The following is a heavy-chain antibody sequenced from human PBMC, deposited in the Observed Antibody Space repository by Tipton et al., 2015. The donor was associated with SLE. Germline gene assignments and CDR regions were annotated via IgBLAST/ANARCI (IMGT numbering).Heavy chain of an antibody. V-gene: IGHV1-46*01. CDR2: IIPRGVST. CDR3: ARGGPYQRPPLCMDV. D-gene: IGHD2-2*01. Sequence: QVQLVQSGAEVKKPGASVKVSCKASGYNFTSYSLHWVRQAPGQGLEWMGIIIPRGVSTRYAQKFQGRVSMTRDTSTNTVYMELSSLRSEDTAVYYCARGGPYQRPPLCMDVWGKGTTVTVSS. CDR1: GYNFTSYS. J-gene: IGHJ6*03.